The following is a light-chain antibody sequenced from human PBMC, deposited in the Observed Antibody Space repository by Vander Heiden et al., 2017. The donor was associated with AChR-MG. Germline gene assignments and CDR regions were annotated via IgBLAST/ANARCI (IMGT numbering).Light chain of an antibody. Sequence: VMTQSPATLSVSPGESATLPRSASQDVDDSLARFPQQLGQSTRLLIFAASTSTTGFPARFTGGGSGTEFTLTISSLHSEDFALYYCQQYGNWPPYTFGQGTKLEIK. J-gene: IGKJ2*01. CDR3: QQYGNWPPYT. CDR1: QDVDDS. V-gene: IGKV3-15*01. CDR2: AAS.